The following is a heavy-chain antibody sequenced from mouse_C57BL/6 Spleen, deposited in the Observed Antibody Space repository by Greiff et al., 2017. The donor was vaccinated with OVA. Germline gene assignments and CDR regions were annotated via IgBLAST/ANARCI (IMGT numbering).Heavy chain of an antibody. J-gene: IGHJ2*01. CDR2: IYPGSGST. CDR3: AMPGGDGGDY. Sequence: QVQLQQPGAELVKPGASVKMSCKASGYTFTSYWITWVKQRPGQGLEWMGAIYPGSGSTNYNEKFKSKTTLTVATSSCTAYMQLSSLTSEDSAVYYCAMPGGDGGDYWGQGTTLTVSS. D-gene: IGHD1-1*01. V-gene: IGHV1-55*01. CDR1: GYTFTSYW.